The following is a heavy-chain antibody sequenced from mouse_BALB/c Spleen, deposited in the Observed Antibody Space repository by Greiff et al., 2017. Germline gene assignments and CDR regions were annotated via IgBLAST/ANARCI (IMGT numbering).Heavy chain of an antibody. V-gene: IGHV1-82*01. CDR2: IYPGDGDT. D-gene: IGHD1-2*01. Sequence: QVQLQQSGPELVKPGASVKISCKASGYAFSSSWMNWVKQRPGQGLEWIGRIYPGDGDTNYNGKFKGKATLTADKSSSTAYMQLSSLTSVDSAVCFCAREGILRLLYAMDYWGQGTSVTVSS. CDR1: GYAFSSSW. J-gene: IGHJ4*01. CDR3: AREGILRLLYAMDY.